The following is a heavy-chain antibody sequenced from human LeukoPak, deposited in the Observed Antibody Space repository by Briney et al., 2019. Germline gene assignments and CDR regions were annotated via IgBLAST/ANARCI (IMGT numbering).Heavy chain of an antibody. CDR3: ARAYGDYFDY. Sequence: GGSLRLSCAASGFTFSSYSMNWARQAPGKGLEWVSYISYSSSTIYYADSVKGRFTISRDNAKNTLYLQMNSLRAEDTAVYYCARAYGDYFDYWGQGTLVTVSS. J-gene: IGHJ4*02. CDR1: GFTFSSYS. CDR2: ISYSSSTI. D-gene: IGHD4-17*01. V-gene: IGHV3-48*04.